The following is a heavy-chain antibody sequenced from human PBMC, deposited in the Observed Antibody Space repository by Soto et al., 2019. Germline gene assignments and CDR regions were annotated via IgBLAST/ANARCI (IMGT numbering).Heavy chain of an antibody. V-gene: IGHV4-34*01. CDR1: GRSFSGYY. CDR2: ITHSGST. J-gene: IGHJ4*02. D-gene: IGHD3-3*01. CDR3: ARGPQRFSDDY. Sequence: PSETLSLTCAVHGRSFSGYYRRWIRQPPGKGLEWIGEITHSGSTNYNPSLKSRVTISVDTSKKQFSLKLSSVTAADTAVYYCARGPQRFSDDYWGQGTLVTVSS.